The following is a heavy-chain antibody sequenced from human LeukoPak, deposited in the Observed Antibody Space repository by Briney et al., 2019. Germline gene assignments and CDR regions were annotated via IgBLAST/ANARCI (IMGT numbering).Heavy chain of an antibody. CDR3: ARTTHYDSSGYQYYYYYYGMDV. CDR1: GYTFTSYG. J-gene: IGHJ6*02. Sequence: ASVKVSCKASGYTFTSYGISWVRQAPGQGLEWMGWISAYNGNKNYAQKLQGRVTMTTDTSTSTAYMELRSLRSDDTAVYYCARTTHYDSSGYQYYYYYYGMDVWGQGTTVTVSS. V-gene: IGHV1-18*01. CDR2: ISAYNGNK. D-gene: IGHD3-22*01.